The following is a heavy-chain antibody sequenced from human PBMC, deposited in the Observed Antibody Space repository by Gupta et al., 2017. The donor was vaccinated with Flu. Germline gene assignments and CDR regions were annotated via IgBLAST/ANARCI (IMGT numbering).Heavy chain of an antibody. Sequence: EVQLLESGGGLVEPGGSLRLSCAASGFTVSSSAVSWVRQATGKGLEGVSVISCSGGTKFYSDSLKGRLTISRDNSKNTLYLQMNSLRAEDTATYYCARSSGGSSYSPTDYWGQGTLVTVSS. CDR1: GFTVSSSA. V-gene: IGHV3-23*01. J-gene: IGHJ4*02. D-gene: IGHD2-15*01. CDR3: ARSSGGSSYSPTDY. CDR2: ISCSGGTK.